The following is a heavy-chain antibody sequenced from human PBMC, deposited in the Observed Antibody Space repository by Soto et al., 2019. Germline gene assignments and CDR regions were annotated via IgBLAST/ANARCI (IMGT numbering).Heavy chain of an antibody. CDR3: ARDGSSFSTIFGVDSPGYYGMDV. D-gene: IGHD3-3*01. CDR2: INTSGGST. CDR1: GYTFTSYY. V-gene: IGHV1-46*01. J-gene: IGHJ6*02. Sequence: ASVKVSCKASGYTFTSYYMHGVRQAPGQGLEWLGIINTSGGSTSYAQKFQGRVTMTRDTSTSTVYMELSSLRSEDTVVYYCARDGSSFSTIFGVDSPGYYGMDVWGQGTTVTVS.